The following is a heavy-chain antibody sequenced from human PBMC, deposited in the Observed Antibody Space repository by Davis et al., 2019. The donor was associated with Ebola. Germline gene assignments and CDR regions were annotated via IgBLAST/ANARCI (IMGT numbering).Heavy chain of an antibody. D-gene: IGHD3-10*01. CDR2: IGGSGSIT. V-gene: IGHV3-23*01. CDR1: GFTFSSYA. J-gene: IGHJ4*02. CDR3: AKGGYYGSGYDWYYFDY. Sequence: GGSLRLSCAASGFTFSSYAMSWVRQAPGKGLEWVSTIGGSGSITYHADSVKGRSTISRDNSKNTLYLQMNSLRAEDTAVYYCAKGGYYGSGYDWYYFDYWGQGTLVTVSS.